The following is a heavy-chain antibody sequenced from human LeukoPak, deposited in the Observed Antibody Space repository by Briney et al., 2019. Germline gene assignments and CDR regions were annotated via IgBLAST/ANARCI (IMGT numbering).Heavy chain of an antibody. J-gene: IGHJ3*02. Sequence: GESLKISCKGSGYKFPTYCIGWVRQMPGKGLEWMGIIYPDDSDTRYSPSLQGLVTISADKSISTAYLQWSSLKASDTAMYYCARHEGYCISSSCSDTFDIWGQGTMVTVSS. D-gene: IGHD2-2*01. CDR1: GYKFPTYC. V-gene: IGHV5-51*01. CDR2: IYPDDSDT. CDR3: ARHEGYCISSSCSDTFDI.